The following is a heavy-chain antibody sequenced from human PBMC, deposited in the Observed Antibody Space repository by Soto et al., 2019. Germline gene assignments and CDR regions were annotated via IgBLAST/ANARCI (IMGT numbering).Heavy chain of an antibody. V-gene: IGHV3-23*01. CDR3: AKGGDYGSGLFDP. Sequence: EVQLLESGGGLVQPGGSLRLSCAASGFTFSRYAMSWVRQAPGKGLEWVSAISGSGGRTYYADSVKGRFTISRDNSKNKMYLQMKSMRAEDKAVYYCAKGGDYGSGLFDPWGQGTLVTVSS. CDR1: GFTFSRYA. CDR2: ISGSGGRT. D-gene: IGHD3-10*01. J-gene: IGHJ5*02.